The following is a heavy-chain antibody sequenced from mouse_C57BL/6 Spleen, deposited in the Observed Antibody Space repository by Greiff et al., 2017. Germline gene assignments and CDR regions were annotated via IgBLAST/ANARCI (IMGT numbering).Heavy chain of an antibody. CDR2: IDPETGGT. D-gene: IGHD2-5*01. V-gene: IGHV1-15*01. CDR3: TGSNYEGDY. CDR1: GYTFTDYE. J-gene: IGHJ2*01. Sequence: QVQLQQSGAELVRPGASVTLSCKASGYTFTDYEMHWVKQTPVHGLEWIGAIDPETGGTAYNQKFKGKAILTADKSSSTAYMELRSLTSEDSAVYYCTGSNYEGDYWGQGTTLTVSS.